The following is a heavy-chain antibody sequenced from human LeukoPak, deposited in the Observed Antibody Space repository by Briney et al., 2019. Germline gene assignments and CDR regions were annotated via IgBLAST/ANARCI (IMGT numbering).Heavy chain of an antibody. CDR2: ISNSDDTK. D-gene: IGHD6-13*01. CDR1: GFTFSTYE. CDR3: ARVGYSSSWHTGSAFDI. V-gene: IGHV3-48*03. J-gene: IGHJ4*02. Sequence: GGSLRLSCAASGFTFSTYEMNWVRQAPGKGLEWVSYISNSDDTKKYAESVKGRFTISRDNAQKSLYLQMNSLRAEDTAVYYCARVGYSSSWHTGSAFDIWGQGTLVTVSS.